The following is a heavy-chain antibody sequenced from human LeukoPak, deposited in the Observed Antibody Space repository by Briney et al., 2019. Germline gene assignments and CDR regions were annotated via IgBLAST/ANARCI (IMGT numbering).Heavy chain of an antibody. CDR2: ISGSGGST. D-gene: IGHD3-3*01. J-gene: IGHJ4*02. V-gene: IGHV3-23*01. CDR3: AKERRAYDFWSGYYTPQGY. CDR1: GFTFSSYA. Sequence: GGSLRLSCAASGFTFSSYAMSWVRQAPGKGLEWVSAISGSGGSTYYADSVKGRFTISRDNSKNTLYLQINSLRAEDTAVYYCAKERRAYDFWSGYYTPQGYWGQGTLVTVSS.